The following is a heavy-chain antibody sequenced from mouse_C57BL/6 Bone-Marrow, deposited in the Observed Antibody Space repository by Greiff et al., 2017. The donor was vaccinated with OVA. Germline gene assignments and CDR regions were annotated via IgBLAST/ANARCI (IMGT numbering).Heavy chain of an antibody. D-gene: IGHD2-1*01. J-gene: IGHJ3*01. CDR3: AREDGNWFAY. Sequence: VQLQQSGAELARPGASVKMSCKASGYTFTSYTMYWVKQRPGQGLEWIGYINPSSGYTKYNQKFKDKATLTADKSSSTAYMQLSSLTSEYSAVYYCAREDGNWFAYWGQGTLVTVSA. V-gene: IGHV1-4*01. CDR2: INPSSGYT. CDR1: GYTFTSYT.